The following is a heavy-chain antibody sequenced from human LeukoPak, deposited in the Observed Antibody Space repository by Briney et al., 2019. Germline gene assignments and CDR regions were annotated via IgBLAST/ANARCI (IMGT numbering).Heavy chain of an antibody. V-gene: IGHV3-21*01. CDR1: GFTFSSYT. J-gene: IGHJ6*04. D-gene: IGHD3-10*02. Sequence: GGSLRLSCAASGFTFSSYTMKWVRQAPGKGLEWVSSISGSSSYIYYADSVKGRFTISRDNSKNTLYLQMSSLRAEDTAVYYCAELGITMIGGVWGKGTTVTISS. CDR2: ISGSSSYI. CDR3: AELGITMIGGV.